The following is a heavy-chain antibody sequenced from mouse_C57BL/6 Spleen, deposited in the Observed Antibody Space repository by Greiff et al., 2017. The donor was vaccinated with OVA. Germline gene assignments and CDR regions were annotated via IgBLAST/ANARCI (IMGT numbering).Heavy chain of an antibody. CDR1: GFTFSSYA. D-gene: IGHD2-1*01. CDR2: ISSGGDYI. V-gene: IGHV5-9-1*02. J-gene: IGHJ2*01. Sequence: EVMLVESGEGLVKPGGSLKLSCAASGFTFSSYAMSWVRQTPEKRLEWVAYISSGGDYIYYADTVKGRFTISRDNARNTLYLQMSSLKSEDTAMYYCTRVFYYKGGYYFDYWGQGTTLTVSS. CDR3: TRVFYYKGGYYFDY.